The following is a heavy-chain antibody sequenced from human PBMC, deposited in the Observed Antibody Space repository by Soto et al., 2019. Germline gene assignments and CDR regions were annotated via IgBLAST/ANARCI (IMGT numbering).Heavy chain of an antibody. CDR2: INTYNGNT. D-gene: IGHD3-16*01. CDR1: GYTFTRYG. V-gene: IGHV1-18*01. CDR3: AMVDVYVTPSPQDV. Sequence: QVQLVQSGAEVKNPGASVKVSCKASGYTFTRYGIGWARQAPGQGLEWMGWINTYNGNTNYAQNVQGRVTLTTDTPTSTAYMELRSLRSNDTAIYYCAMVDVYVTPSPQDVWGQGTTVIV. J-gene: IGHJ6*02.